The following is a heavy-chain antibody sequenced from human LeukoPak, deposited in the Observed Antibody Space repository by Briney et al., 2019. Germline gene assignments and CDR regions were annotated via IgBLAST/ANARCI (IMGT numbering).Heavy chain of an antibody. V-gene: IGHV3-7*04. Sequence: GGSLRLSCAASGFIFTNYWMTWVRRAPGKGLEWVANIKQDGSEKNYVDSVKGRFTISRDNAKNSLYLQMNSLRAEDTAVYYCAREHTMAGTTFFYYYGMDVWGQGTTVTVSS. J-gene: IGHJ6*02. CDR2: IKQDGSEK. CDR3: AREHTMAGTTFFYYYGMDV. CDR1: GFIFTNYW. D-gene: IGHD2/OR15-2a*01.